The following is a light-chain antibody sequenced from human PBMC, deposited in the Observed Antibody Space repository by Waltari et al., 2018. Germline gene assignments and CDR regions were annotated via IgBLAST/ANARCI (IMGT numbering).Light chain of an antibody. J-gene: IGLJ1*01. Sequence: QSAPTQPASVSGSPGQSITISCTGTSSDVGGYDFVSWHQQYPGKAPKVMIYGVNNRPSGVSNRFSGSKSVNTASLIISGLQADDDADYYCSSYTTSGTLVFGTGTKVTVL. CDR2: GVN. V-gene: IGLV2-14*01. CDR3: SSYTTSGTLV. CDR1: SSDVGGYDF.